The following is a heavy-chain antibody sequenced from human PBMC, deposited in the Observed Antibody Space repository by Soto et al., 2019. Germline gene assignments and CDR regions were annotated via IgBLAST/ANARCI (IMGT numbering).Heavy chain of an antibody. V-gene: IGHV5-10-1*01. D-gene: IGHD3-10*01. CDR2: IDPSDSYT. CDR3: ARQGRITMVRGTPGMDV. CDR1: GYSFTSYW. J-gene: IGHJ6*02. Sequence: GASVKVSCKGSGYSFTSYWISWVRQMPGKGLEWMGRIDPSDSYTNYSPSFQGHVTISADKSISTAYLQWSSLKASDTAMYYCARQGRITMVRGTPGMDVWGQGTTVTVSS.